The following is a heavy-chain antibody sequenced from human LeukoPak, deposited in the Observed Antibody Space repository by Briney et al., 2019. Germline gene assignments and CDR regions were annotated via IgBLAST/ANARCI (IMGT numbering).Heavy chain of an antibody. CDR3: VSGDTGSGYYY. Sequence: GGSLRLSCGASGFTFSSHAMSWVRQTPERGLEWVSAITGGGDSAYYPDSVKGRFTISRDNSKNTLYLRMNNLGAEDTALYYCVSGDTGSGYYYWGQGTLVTVSS. D-gene: IGHD3-22*01. J-gene: IGHJ4*02. V-gene: IGHV3-23*01. CDR2: ITGGGDSA. CDR1: GFTFSSHA.